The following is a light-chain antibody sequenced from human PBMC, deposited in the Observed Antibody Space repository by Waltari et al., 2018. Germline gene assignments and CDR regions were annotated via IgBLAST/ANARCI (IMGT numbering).Light chain of an antibody. CDR3: QQYNNWPPA. CDR1: HSINTN. Sequence: MTQSPDTLSASPGERITLSCRASHSINTNLVWYQRKPGQAPRLLISDASTRAAGVPARFSGSGSGTEFTLTISSLQSEDFAVYYCQQYNNWPPAFGQGTKVESK. J-gene: IGKJ1*01. CDR2: DAS. V-gene: IGKV3-15*01.